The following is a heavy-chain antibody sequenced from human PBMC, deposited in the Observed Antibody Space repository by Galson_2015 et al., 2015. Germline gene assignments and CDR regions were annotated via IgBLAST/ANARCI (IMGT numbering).Heavy chain of an antibody. CDR3: ARDLVGATYY. Sequence: SLRLSCAASGFTFSSYAMHWVRQAPGKGLEWVAVISYDGSNKYYADSVKGRFTISRDNSKNTLYLQMNSLRAEDTAVYYCARDLVGATYYWGQGTLVTVSS. CDR2: ISYDGSNK. J-gene: IGHJ4*02. V-gene: IGHV3-30-3*01. CDR1: GFTFSSYA. D-gene: IGHD1-26*01.